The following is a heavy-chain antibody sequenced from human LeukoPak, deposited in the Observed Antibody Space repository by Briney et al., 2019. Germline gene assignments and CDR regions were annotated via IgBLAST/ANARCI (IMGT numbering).Heavy chain of an antibody. J-gene: IGHJ4*02. CDR1: GFTFSSYA. D-gene: IGHD6-19*01. V-gene: IGHV3-23*01. CDR3: AKAIAVAGTAGYDY. CDR2: ISGSGGST. Sequence: GGSLRLSCAASGFTFSSYAMSWVRQAPGKGLEWVSAISGSGGSTYYADSVKGRFTISRDNSKNTPYLQMNSLRAEDTAVYYCAKAIAVAGTAGYDYWGQGTLVTVSS.